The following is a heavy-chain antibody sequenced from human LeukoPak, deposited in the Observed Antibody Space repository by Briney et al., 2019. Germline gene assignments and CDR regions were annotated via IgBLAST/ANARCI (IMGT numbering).Heavy chain of an antibody. CDR3: ARDSDPTYYFDSGPYHAY. CDR1: GYTFTGYF. V-gene: IGHV1-2*02. CDR2: INPNSGGT. Sequence: GASVKVSCKASGYTFTGYFMRWVRQAPGQGLEWMGWINPNSGGTNYAQKFQGRVTMTTDTSISTAYMELSRLRSYDTAVYYCARDSDPTYYFDSGPYHAYWGQGTLVTVPS. D-gene: IGHD3-10*01. J-gene: IGHJ4*02.